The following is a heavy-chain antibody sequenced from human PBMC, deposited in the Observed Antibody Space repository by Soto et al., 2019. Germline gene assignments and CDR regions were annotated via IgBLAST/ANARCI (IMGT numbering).Heavy chain of an antibody. D-gene: IGHD1-20*01. J-gene: IGHJ4*02. CDR1: GFTFGSYA. CDR3: AKKSLGSITLPALYYFDY. Sequence: EMQLLESGGGLVQPGGSLRLSCAASGFTFGSYALSWVRQAPGKGLEWVSVISGGGDATYYPDSVKGRFTTSRDNSKNTVYLQMNSLRAEDTAVYYCAKKSLGSITLPALYYFDYWGQGTLVTVSS. V-gene: IGHV3-23*01. CDR2: ISGGGDAT.